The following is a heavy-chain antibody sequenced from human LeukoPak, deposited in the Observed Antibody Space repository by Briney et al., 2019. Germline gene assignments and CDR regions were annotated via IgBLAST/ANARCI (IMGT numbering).Heavy chain of an antibody. V-gene: IGHV3-9*01. Sequence: PGRSLRLSCAASGFTFDDYAMHWVRHAPGKGLEWVSGISWNSGSIGYADSVKGRFTISRDNSKNTLYLQMNSLRAEDTAVYYCARDTYYDFWSGYFTSAEYFQHWGQGTLVTVSS. CDR2: ISWNSGSI. J-gene: IGHJ1*01. D-gene: IGHD3-3*01. CDR3: ARDTYYDFWSGYFTSAEYFQH. CDR1: GFTFDDYA.